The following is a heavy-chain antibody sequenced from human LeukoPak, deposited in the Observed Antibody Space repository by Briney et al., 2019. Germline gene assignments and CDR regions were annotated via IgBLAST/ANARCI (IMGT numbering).Heavy chain of an antibody. D-gene: IGHD3-16*01. CDR1: GDSISSDY. CDR3: AKVGRGDYVWGSYSFDY. J-gene: IGHJ4*02. Sequence: SETLSLTCTVSGDSISSDYWSWIRQPPGKGLEWIGYISNSGSTNYNPSLKSRVTISVDTSKSQFSLKLTSVTAADTAVYYCAKVGRGDYVWGSYSFDYWGQGTLVTVSS. V-gene: IGHV4-59*01. CDR2: ISNSGST.